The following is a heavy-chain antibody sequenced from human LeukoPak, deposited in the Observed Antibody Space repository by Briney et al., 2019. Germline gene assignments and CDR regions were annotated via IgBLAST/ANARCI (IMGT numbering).Heavy chain of an antibody. D-gene: IGHD2-2*01. V-gene: IGHV3-21*01. CDR3: APTPRYCSSTSCPESFDY. CDR1: GFTFSSYS. CDR2: ISSSSSYI. J-gene: IGHJ4*02. Sequence: GGSLRLSCAASGFTFSSYSMNWVRQAPGKGLEWVSSISSSSSYISYADSVKGRFTISRDNANNSLYLQMNSLRAEDTAVYYCAPTPRYCSSTSCPESFDYWGQGTLVTVSS.